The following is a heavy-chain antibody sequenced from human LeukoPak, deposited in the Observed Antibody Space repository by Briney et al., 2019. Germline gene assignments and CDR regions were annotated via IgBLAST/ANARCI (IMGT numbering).Heavy chain of an antibody. CDR3: ARVWFGELLFVDH. J-gene: IGHJ4*02. V-gene: IGHV3-21*01. CDR2: ISSSSSYI. D-gene: IGHD3-10*01. CDR1: GFTFSNYN. Sequence: GGSLRLSCAASGFTFSNYNMIWVRQAPGKGLEWVSSISSSSSYIYHADSVKGRFTISRDNAKNSLYLQMNSLRAEDTAVYYCARVWFGELLFVDHWGQGSLVTVSS.